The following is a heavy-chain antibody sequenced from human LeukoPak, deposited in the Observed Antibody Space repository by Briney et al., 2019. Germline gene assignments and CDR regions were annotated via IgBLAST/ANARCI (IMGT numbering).Heavy chain of an antibody. Sequence: GGPLRLSCAPSGFTFSRHGMHWVRQAPGKGLEWVAIISNDGSRKYYAHSVEGRFTISRDNSKNTLYLQMDSLRAEDTAVYYCARDRAWNYFDYWGQGTLVTVSS. D-gene: IGHD3-3*01. V-gene: IGHV3-30*03. CDR3: ARDRAWNYFDY. J-gene: IGHJ4*02. CDR1: GFTFSRHG. CDR2: ISNDGSRK.